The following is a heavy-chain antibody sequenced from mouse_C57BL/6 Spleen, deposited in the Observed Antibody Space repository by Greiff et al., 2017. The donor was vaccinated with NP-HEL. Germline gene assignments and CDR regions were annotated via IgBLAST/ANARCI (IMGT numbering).Heavy chain of an antibody. J-gene: IGHJ4*01. Sequence: VQLKQPGAELVKPGASVKLSCKASGYTFTSYWMQWVKQRPGQGLEWIGEIDPSDSYTNYNQQFKGKATLTVDTSSSTAYMQLSSLTSEDSAVYYCARKDYYAMDYWGQGTSVTVSS. V-gene: IGHV1-50*01. CDR2: IDPSDSYT. CDR3: ARKDYYAMDY. CDR1: GYTFTSYW.